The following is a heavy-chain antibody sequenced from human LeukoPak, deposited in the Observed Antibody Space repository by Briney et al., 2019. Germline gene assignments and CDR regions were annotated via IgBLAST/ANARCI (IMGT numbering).Heavy chain of an antibody. J-gene: IGHJ4*02. Sequence: PGGSLRLSCAASGFTVSSTYMSWVRQAPGKGLEWVSVIYKDGKIYYIDSVKGRFTISRDTSKNTLYLQMNSLRVEDTAVYYCASRHCSGGDCYFAGADPSDHWGQGTLVTVSS. CDR1: GFTVSSTY. V-gene: IGHV3-53*01. CDR3: ASRHCSGGDCYFAGADPSDH. D-gene: IGHD2-21*01. CDR2: IYKDGKI.